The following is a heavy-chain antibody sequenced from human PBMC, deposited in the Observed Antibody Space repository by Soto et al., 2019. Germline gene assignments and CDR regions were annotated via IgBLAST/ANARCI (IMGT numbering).Heavy chain of an antibody. J-gene: IGHJ4*02. V-gene: IGHV4-39*01. CDR1: GDSVDSSFYY. D-gene: IGHD3-9*01. Sequence: QLLLQKSGPGLVKPSETLSLTCTVSGDSVDSSFYYWAWIRQPPGKGLEWIGSIFFSGRTYYSPSLKSRVTMSTDTSENQFSLTLSSVTATDAAIYYCARLKSVPGEQYFFDSWGQGTLVAVSS. CDR2: IFFSGRT. CDR3: ARLKSVPGEQYFFDS.